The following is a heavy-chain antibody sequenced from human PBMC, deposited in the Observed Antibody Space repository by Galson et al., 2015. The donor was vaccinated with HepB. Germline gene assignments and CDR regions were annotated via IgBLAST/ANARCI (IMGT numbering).Heavy chain of an antibody. J-gene: IGHJ4*02. CDR1: GFTFSSYS. D-gene: IGHD2-15*01. V-gene: IGHV3-21*01. CDR2: ISSSSSYI. CDR3: APSPVAATPTVIY. Sequence: SLRLSCAASGFTFSSYSMNWVRQAPGKGLEWVSSISSSSSYIYYADSVKGRFTISRDNAKNSLYLQMNSLRAEDTAVYYCAPSPVAATPTVIYWGQGTLVTVSS.